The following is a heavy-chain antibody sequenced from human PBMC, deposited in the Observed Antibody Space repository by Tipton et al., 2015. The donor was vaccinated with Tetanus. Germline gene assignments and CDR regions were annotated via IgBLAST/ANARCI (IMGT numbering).Heavy chain of an antibody. D-gene: IGHD1-26*01. CDR1: GFTFSSYS. Sequence: SLRLSCAASGFTFSSYSMNWVRQAPGKGLEWVAVISYDGSNKYYADSVKGRFTISRDNSKNTLYLQMNSLRAEDTAVYYCARESSGSYYGYWGQGTLVTVSS. CDR3: ARESSGSYYGY. V-gene: IGHV3-30*03. CDR2: ISYDGSNK. J-gene: IGHJ4*02.